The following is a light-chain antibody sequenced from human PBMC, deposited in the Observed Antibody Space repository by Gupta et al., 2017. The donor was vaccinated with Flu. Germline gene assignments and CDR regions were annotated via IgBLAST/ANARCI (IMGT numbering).Light chain of an antibody. J-gene: IGKJ4*01. CDR1: QAISDW. CDR2: GAS. Sequence: EIQMTQSPSSVSASIGDRVTITCRASQAISDWLVWYQQKPGEAPKLLIYGASTLQGGVPSRFSGSGSGTEFTLTINSLQPEDFATYYCQQADSFPMTFAGGTKVEIK. V-gene: IGKV1-12*01. CDR3: QQADSFPMT.